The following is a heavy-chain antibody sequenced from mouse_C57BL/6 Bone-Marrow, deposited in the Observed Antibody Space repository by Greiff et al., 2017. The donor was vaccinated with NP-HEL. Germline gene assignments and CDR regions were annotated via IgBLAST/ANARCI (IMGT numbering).Heavy chain of an antibody. CDR2: INPYNGGT. CDR1: GYTVTDYY. CDR3: ARILITTVVATYYFDY. Sequence: VQLQQSGPVLVKPGASVKMSCKASGYTVTDYYMNWVKQSHGKSLEWIGVINPYNGGTSYNQKFKGKATLTVDKSSSTAYMELNSLTSEDSAVYYCARILITTVVATYYFDYWGQGTTLTVSS. D-gene: IGHD1-1*01. J-gene: IGHJ2*01. V-gene: IGHV1-19*01.